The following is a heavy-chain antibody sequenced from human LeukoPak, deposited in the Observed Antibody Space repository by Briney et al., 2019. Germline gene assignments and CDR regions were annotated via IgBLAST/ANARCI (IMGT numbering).Heavy chain of an antibody. J-gene: IGHJ4*02. CDR2: IQYNGNNK. D-gene: IGHD2-15*01. CDR1: GFSFSTYN. V-gene: IGHV3-33*05. Sequence: GRSLRLSCAASGFSFSTYNMHWVRRAQGKGLEWVATIQYNGNNKYYPDSVRGRFTISRDNSKNTLYLQMDSLRVEDTAVYYCASNSASSGGGWGQGTLVTVSS. CDR3: ASNSASSGGG.